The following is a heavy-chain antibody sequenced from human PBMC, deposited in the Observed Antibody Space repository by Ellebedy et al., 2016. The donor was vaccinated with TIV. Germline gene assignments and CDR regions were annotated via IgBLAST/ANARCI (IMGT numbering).Heavy chain of an antibody. J-gene: IGHJ4*02. V-gene: IGHV4-39*01. CDR2: LYYSGSA. Sequence: MPSETLSLTCTVSGASISTFSDFWGRIRQPPGKGLEWLGSLYYSGSAFYNPSLKGRVTISVDRSKNQFSLKLTSVTAAYTAVYYCADEPPYFYGASRIYVQDFWGQGTLVTVSS. D-gene: IGHD4/OR15-4a*01. CDR3: ADEPPYFYGASRIYVQDF. CDR1: GASISTFSDF.